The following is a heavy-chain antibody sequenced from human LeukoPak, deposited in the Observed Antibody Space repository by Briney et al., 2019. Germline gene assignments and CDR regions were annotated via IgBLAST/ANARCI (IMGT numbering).Heavy chain of an antibody. CDR2: IIPIFGTA. Sequence: ASVKVSCKASGGTFSSYAISWVRQAPGQGLEWMGGIIPIFGTANYAQKFQGRVTITADESTGTAYMELSSLRSEDTAVYYCASLEGYDRLYYFDYWGQGTLVTVSS. D-gene: IGHD5-12*01. CDR1: GGTFSSYA. CDR3: ASLEGYDRLYYFDY. V-gene: IGHV1-69*01. J-gene: IGHJ4*02.